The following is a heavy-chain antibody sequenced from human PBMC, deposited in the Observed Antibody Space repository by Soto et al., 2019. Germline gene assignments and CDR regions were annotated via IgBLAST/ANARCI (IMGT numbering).Heavy chain of an antibody. D-gene: IGHD3-9*01. CDR3: ARYPPPSVLRYFDWLGYGMDV. CDR1: GFIFSSYA. J-gene: IGHJ6*02. V-gene: IGHV3-23*01. CDR2: ISGSGGST. Sequence: GGSLRRSCAASGFIFSSYAMSCVRQAPGKGLEWVSAISGSGGSTYYADSVKGRFTISRDNAKNTLYLQMNSLRAEDTAVYYCARYPPPSVLRYFDWLGYGMDVWGQGTTVTVSS.